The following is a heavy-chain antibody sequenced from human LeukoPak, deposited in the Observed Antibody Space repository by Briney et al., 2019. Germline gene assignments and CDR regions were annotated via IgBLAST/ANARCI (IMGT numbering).Heavy chain of an antibody. CDR2: INAGNGNT. CDR3: ASTKNTLRFLEWYKLDY. Sequence: ASVKVSCKASGYTLSSYAMHWVRQAPGHRLEWMGWINAGNGNTKFSQKFQGRVTITRDTSASTAYMELSSLRSEDTAVYYCASTKNTLRFLEWYKLDYWGQGTLVTVSS. V-gene: IGHV1-3*01. J-gene: IGHJ4*02. D-gene: IGHD3-3*01. CDR1: GYTLSSYA.